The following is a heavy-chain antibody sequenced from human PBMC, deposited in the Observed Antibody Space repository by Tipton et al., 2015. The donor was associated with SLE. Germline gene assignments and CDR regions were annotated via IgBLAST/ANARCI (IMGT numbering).Heavy chain of an antibody. Sequence: GSLRLSCSASGFTFSSYTMNWVRQAPGKGLEWVSSISSSSSYIYYADSVKGRFTISRDNSKNTFYLQMNSLRAEDSAVYYCARHSRNADYMDVWGKGTTVTVSS. CDR3: ARHSRNADYMDV. D-gene: IGHD3-22*01. CDR1: GFTFSSYT. V-gene: IGHV3-21*01. J-gene: IGHJ6*03. CDR2: ISSSSSYI.